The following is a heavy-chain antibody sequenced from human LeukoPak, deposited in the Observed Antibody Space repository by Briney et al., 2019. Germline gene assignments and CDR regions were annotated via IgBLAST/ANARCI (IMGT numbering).Heavy chain of an antibody. CDR3: ARDYKYAFDN. J-gene: IGHJ4*02. CDR1: GFTFSLST. Sequence: GGSLRLSCAVSGFTFSLSTMTWVRQAPGKGPEWVAKMHEDGGEIYYVDSVKGRFIISRDNAKNSLYLQMDSLRVEDTAVYYCARDYKYAFDNWGQGTLVTVSS. D-gene: IGHD5-24*01. V-gene: IGHV3-7*01. CDR2: MHEDGGEI.